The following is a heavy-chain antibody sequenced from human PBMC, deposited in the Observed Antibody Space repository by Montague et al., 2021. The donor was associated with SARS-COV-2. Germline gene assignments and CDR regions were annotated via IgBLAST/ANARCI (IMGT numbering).Heavy chain of an antibody. CDR2: IYHSGST. V-gene: IGHV4-59*08. CDR1: GGSINNYY. D-gene: IGHD3-9*01. J-gene: IGHJ6*02. CDR3: ARPTYFDLASFYYYVMDV. Sequence: SETLSLTCTVSGGSINNYYWSWIRQPPGRGLEWIGHIYHSGSTDYSPSLKSRVTMSIDTSKNQFSLRLNSVTAADTAVYFCARPTYFDLASFYYYVMDVWGQGTTVTVSS.